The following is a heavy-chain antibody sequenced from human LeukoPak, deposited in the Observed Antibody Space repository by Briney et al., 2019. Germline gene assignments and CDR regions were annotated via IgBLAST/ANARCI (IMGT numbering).Heavy chain of an antibody. CDR2: IYYSGST. J-gene: IGHJ5*02. Sequence: SETLSLTCTVSGGSISSGDYYWSWIRQPPGKGLEWIGYIYYSGSTYYNPSLKSRVTISVDTSKNQFSLKLSSVTAADTAVYYCARDRIVGAPGWFDPWGQGTLVTVSS. V-gene: IGHV4-30-4*01. CDR3: ARDRIVGAPGWFDP. D-gene: IGHD1-26*01. CDR1: GGSISSGDYY.